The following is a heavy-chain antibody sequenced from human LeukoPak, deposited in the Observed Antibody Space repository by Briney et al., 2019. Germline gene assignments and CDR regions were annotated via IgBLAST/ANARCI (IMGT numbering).Heavy chain of an antibody. CDR2: ISANNGKT. CDR3: ARERQAAAGTWGYYYYYYMDV. V-gene: IGHV1-18*01. Sequence: GASAKVSCKASGYTFTSFGISWVRQAPGQGLEWMGWISANNGKTNYVQKLQGRVTMTTDPSTSTAYMELRSLRSDDTAVYYCARERQAAAGTWGYYYYYYMDVWGKGTTVTVSS. J-gene: IGHJ6*03. CDR1: GYTFTSFG. D-gene: IGHD6-13*01.